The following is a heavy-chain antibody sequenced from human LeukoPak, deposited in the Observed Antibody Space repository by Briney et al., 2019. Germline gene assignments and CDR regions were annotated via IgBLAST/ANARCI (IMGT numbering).Heavy chain of an antibody. D-gene: IGHD2-21*02. CDR1: GFTFSSYG. J-gene: IGHJ4*02. V-gene: IGHV3-30*18. CDR3: AKDSRPNCGGDCYSNY. CDR2: ISYDGSNK. Sequence: SGGSLRLSCAASGFTFSSYGMHWVRQAPGEGLEWVAVISYDGSNKYYADSVKGRFTISRCNSKNTLYLQMNSLRAEDTAVYYCAKDSRPNCGGDCYSNYWGQGTLVTVSS.